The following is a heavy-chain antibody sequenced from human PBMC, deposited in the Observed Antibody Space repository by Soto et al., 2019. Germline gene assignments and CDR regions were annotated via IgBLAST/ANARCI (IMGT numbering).Heavy chain of an antibody. V-gene: IGHV1-46*03. CDR2: INPSGGST. CDR3: ARDLYYYGSGSYYPLFDY. J-gene: IGHJ4*02. CDR1: GYTFTSYY. D-gene: IGHD3-10*01. Sequence: ASVKVSCKASGYTFTSYYMHWVRQAPGQGLEWMGIINPSGGSTSYAQKFQGRVTMTRDTSTSTVYMELSSLRSEDTAVYYCARDLYYYGSGSYYPLFDYWGQGTLVTVSS.